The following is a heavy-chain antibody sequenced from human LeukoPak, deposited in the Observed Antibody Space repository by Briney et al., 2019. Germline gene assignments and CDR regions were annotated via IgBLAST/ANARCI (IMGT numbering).Heavy chain of an antibody. J-gene: IGHJ4*02. D-gene: IGHD6-19*01. CDR3: ARGPRITVGGPSDY. CDR1: GYTFTDYY. V-gene: IGHV1-2*02. CDR2: INSNSGDT. Sequence: ASVKVSCKASGYTFTDYYMHWVRQAPGQGLELMGWINSNSGDTNYAQKFQGRVAMTRDTSITTAYMELSWLRSDDTAVYYCARGPRITVGGPSDYWGQGTLVTVSS.